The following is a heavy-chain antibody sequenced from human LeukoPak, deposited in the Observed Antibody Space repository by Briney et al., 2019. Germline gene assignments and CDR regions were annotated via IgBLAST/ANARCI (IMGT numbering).Heavy chain of an antibody. CDR1: GFTFSSYA. CDR3: AKEATLRWLQLTQGPGEEYYFDY. CDR2: NSWNSGSI. D-gene: IGHD5-24*01. V-gene: IGHV3-9*01. J-gene: IGHJ4*02. Sequence: GRSLRLSCAASGFTFSSYAMHWVRQAPGKGLEWVSGNSWNSGSIGYADSVKGRFTISRDNAKNSLYLQMNSLRAEDTALYYCAKEATLRWLQLTQGPGEEYYFDYWGQGTLVTVSS.